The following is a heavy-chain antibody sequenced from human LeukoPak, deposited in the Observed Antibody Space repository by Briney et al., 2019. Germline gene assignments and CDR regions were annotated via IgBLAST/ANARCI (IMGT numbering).Heavy chain of an antibody. V-gene: IGHV1-8*01. Sequence: ASVKVSCKASGYTFTSYDINWVRQATGQGLEWMGWMNPNSGNTGYAQKFQGRVTMTRNTSISTAYMELSSLRSEDTAVYYCARGHKYSTEKYSSSFIIWGQGTLVTVSS. J-gene: IGHJ4*02. D-gene: IGHD6-13*01. CDR2: MNPNSGNT. CDR1: GYTFTSYD. CDR3: ARGHKYSTEKYSSSFII.